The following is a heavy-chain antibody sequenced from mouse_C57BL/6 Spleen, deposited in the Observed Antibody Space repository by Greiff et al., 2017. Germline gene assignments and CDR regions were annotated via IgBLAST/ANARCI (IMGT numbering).Heavy chain of an antibody. V-gene: IGHV2-5*01. CDR3: AKRDYAMDY. CDR1: GFSLTSYG. Sequence: VKLQESGPGLVQPSQSLSITCKVSGFSLTSYGVHWVRQSPGKGLEWLGVIWRGGSTDYNEAFMSRLSITKDNSKSQVFCKMNSLQADDTAIYYGAKRDYAMDYWGQGTSVTVSS. CDR2: IWRGGST. J-gene: IGHJ4*01.